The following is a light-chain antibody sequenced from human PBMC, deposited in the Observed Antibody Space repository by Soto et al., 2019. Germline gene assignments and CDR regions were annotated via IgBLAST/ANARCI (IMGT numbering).Light chain of an antibody. CDR1: QSVSSN. V-gene: IGKV3-15*01. Sequence: IEMTQSPATLSVSPGERATLSCRASQSVSSNLVWYQQKPGQAPRLLIYGASTRVTGIPARFSGGGSGTEFTLTISSLQSEDFAIYFCQQYNTWPRTFGQGTKVDIK. J-gene: IGKJ1*01. CDR3: QQYNTWPRT. CDR2: GAS.